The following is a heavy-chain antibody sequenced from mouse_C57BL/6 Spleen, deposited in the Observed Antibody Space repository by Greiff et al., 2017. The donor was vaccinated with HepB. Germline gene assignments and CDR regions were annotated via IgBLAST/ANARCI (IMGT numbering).Heavy chain of an antibody. V-gene: IGHV1-75*01. D-gene: IGHD1-1*01. CDR1: GYTFTDYY. CDR2: IFPGSGST. Sequence: QVQLQQSGPELVKPGASVKISCKASGYTFTDYYINWVKQRPGQGLEWIGWIFPGSGSTYYNEKFKGKATLTVDKSSSTAYMLLSSLTSEDSAVYFCARKLYYYGSSYVGYAMDYWGQGTSVTVSS. CDR3: ARKLYYYGSSYVGYAMDY. J-gene: IGHJ4*01.